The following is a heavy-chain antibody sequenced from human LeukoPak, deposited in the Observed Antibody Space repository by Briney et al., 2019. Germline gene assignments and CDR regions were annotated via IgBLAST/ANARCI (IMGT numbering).Heavy chain of an antibody. CDR3: ARGKWLEWLSPQSYYFDY. Sequence: SETLSLTCTVSGGSISSYYWSWIRQPPGKGLEWIGYIYYSGSTNYNPSLKSRVTISVDTSKNQFSLKLSSVTAADTAVYYCARGKWLEWLSPQSYYFDYWGQGTLVTVSS. J-gene: IGHJ4*02. CDR2: IYYSGST. V-gene: IGHV4-59*01. CDR1: GGSISSYY. D-gene: IGHD3-3*01.